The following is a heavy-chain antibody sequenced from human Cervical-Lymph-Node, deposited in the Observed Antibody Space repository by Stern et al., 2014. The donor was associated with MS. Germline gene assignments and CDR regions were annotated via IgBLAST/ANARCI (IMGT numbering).Heavy chain of an antibody. J-gene: IGHJ4*02. CDR3: ARMKTGLRENRGFDF. CDR2: IYYSARN. Sequence: QVQLQESGPGLVKPSETLSLTCTVSGDSINSGDFHWSWVRQSPGKGLEWIGHIYYSARNYNNPSLKSRVTMSIDTSTNQFSLNLTSVTAADTALYFCARMKTGLRENRGFDFWGQGTQVTVSS. CDR1: GDSINSGDFH. D-gene: IGHD4-17*01. V-gene: IGHV4-30-4*01.